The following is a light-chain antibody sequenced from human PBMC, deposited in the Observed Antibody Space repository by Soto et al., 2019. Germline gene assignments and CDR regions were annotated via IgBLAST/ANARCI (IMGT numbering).Light chain of an antibody. J-gene: IGKJ2*01. V-gene: IGKV1-17*01. Sequence: DIQMTQSPSSLSASVGDTVTITCRASQHITNDCAWYQQKAGRAPKCLILLASRLQTGVPSRFSGSGSWTEFPLTISSLQPEDFATYYCLNHNGYPPVFGQGTKVEIK. CDR2: LAS. CDR3: LNHNGYPPV. CDR1: QHITND.